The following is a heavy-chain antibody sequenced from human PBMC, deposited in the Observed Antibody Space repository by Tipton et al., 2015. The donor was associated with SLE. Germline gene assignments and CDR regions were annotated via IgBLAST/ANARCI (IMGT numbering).Heavy chain of an antibody. D-gene: IGHD6-19*01. CDR3: ARNKAVAGTVIEY. CDR2: IYYSGGT. Sequence: TLSLTCIVSGGSIKNHYWGWIRQAPGMGLEWIGYIYYSGGTNYNPSLKSRVTMSVDTSKNQFSLKLTSLTAADTALYYCARNKAVAGTVIEYWGPGTLVTVSS. V-gene: IGHV4-59*11. J-gene: IGHJ4*02. CDR1: GGSIKNHY.